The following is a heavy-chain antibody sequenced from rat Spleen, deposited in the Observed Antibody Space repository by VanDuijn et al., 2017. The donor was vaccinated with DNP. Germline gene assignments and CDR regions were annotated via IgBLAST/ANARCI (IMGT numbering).Heavy chain of an antibody. CDR3: ASPGY. CDR1: GFTFSTAW. D-gene: IGHD1-4*01. V-gene: IGHV6-6*01. CDR2: IKPKSHNYAI. Sequence: EVQVLESGGGLVLPGNSLKLSCATSGFTFSTAWMYWYRQFPEKRLQWIARIKPKSHNYAIDYIESLKGRFTISRDDSKSAIYLQMNNLKEEDSAIYYCASPGYWGQGVMVTVSS. J-gene: IGHJ2*01.